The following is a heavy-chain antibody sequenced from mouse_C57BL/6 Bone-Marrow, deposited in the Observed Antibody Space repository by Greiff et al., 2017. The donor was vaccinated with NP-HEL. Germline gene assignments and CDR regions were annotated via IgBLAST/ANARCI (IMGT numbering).Heavy chain of an antibody. J-gene: IGHJ1*03. V-gene: IGHV1-22*01. CDR1: GYTFTDYN. CDR3: ARGGDSGYYVNWYFDV. D-gene: IGHD2-3*01. Sequence: EVQLQQSGPELVKPGASVKMSCKASGYTFTDYNMHWVKQSHGKSLEWIGYINPNNGGTSYNQKFKGKATLTVNKSSSTAYMELRSLTSEDSAVYYCARGGDSGYYVNWYFDVWGTGTTVTVSS. CDR2: INPNNGGT.